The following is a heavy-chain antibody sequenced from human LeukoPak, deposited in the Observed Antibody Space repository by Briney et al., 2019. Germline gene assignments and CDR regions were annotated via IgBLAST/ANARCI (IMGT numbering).Heavy chain of an antibody. CDR3: AKDPWNYVHYFDY. V-gene: IGHV3-23*01. CDR2: ISGSGGST. Sequence: PGGSLRLSCAASGFTFSSYAMSWVRQAPGKGLEWVSVISGSGGSTYYADSVKGRFTISRDNSKNTLYLQMNSLRAEDTAVYYCAKDPWNYVHYFDYWGQGTLVTVSS. D-gene: IGHD1-7*01. CDR1: GFTFSSYA. J-gene: IGHJ4*02.